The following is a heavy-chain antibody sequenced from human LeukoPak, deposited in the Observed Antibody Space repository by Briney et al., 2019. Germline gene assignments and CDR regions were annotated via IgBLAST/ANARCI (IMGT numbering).Heavy chain of an antibody. D-gene: IGHD2-21*02. CDR3: ARGVVTGYNWFDP. J-gene: IGHJ5*02. Sequence: SQTLSLTCTVSGGSISSGDYYWSWIRQPPGKGLERIGYIYYSGSTYYNPSLKSRVTISVDTSKNQFSLKLSSVTAADTAVYYCARGVVTGYNWFDPWGQGTLVTVSS. CDR2: IYYSGST. CDR1: GGSISSGDYY. V-gene: IGHV4-30-4*01.